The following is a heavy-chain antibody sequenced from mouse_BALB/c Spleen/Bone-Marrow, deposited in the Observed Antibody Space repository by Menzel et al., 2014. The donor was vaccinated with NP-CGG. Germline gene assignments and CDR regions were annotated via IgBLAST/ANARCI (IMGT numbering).Heavy chain of an antibody. CDR1: DYTFTSYW. CDR3: ARTFQPRRAMDY. Sequence: QVQLQQSGPELVRPGASVKMSCKASDYTFTSYWMHWMKQRPGQGLEWIGMIDPSNSETRLNQKFKDKATLNVDKSSNTAFMHLSSLASEDSAVYYYARTFQPRRAMDYWGQGSSITVSS. CDR2: IDPSNSET. D-gene: IGHD6-1*01. J-gene: IGHJ4*01. V-gene: IGHV1-74*01.